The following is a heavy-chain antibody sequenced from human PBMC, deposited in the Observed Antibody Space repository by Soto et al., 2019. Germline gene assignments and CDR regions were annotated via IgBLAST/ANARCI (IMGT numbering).Heavy chain of an antibody. CDR3: ARQSRDCSGGSCRSNWFDP. CDR2: IYYSGST. D-gene: IGHD2-15*01. V-gene: IGHV4-39*01. Sequence: QLQLQESGPGLVKPSETLSLTCTVSGGSISSSSYYWGWIRQPPGKGLEWIGSIYYSGSTYYNPSLKSRGTISVDTSKNQFSLKLSSVTAADTAVYYCARQSRDCSGGSCRSNWFDPWGQGTLVTVSS. J-gene: IGHJ5*02. CDR1: GGSISSSSYY.